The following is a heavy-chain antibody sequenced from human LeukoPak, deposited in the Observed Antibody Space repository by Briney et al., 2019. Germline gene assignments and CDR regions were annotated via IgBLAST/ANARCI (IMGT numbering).Heavy chain of an antibody. CDR2: ISGSGNST. V-gene: IGHV3-23*01. CDR3: AKYRSVVAGIGNWYFDL. CDR1: GFTFSSYA. D-gene: IGHD6-19*01. J-gene: IGHJ2*01. Sequence: GGSLGLSCAASGFTFSSYAMSWVRQAPGKGLEWVSGISGSGNSTYYADSVKGRFTISRDNSKNTLYLQMNSLRAEDTAVYYCAKYRSVVAGIGNWYFDLWGRGTLVTVSS.